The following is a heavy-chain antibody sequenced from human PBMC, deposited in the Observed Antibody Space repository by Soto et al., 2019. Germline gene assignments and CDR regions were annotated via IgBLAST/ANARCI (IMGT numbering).Heavy chain of an antibody. CDR3: VLMVLSGMDV. Sequence: EVQLVESGGGLVQPGGSLRLSCAASGFTFSSYWMSWVRQAPGKGLEWVANIKQDGSEKYYVDSVKGRFTISRDNAKNSLYLQMNCLRAEDTAVYYCVLMVLSGMDVWGQGTTVTVSS. CDR2: IKQDGSEK. V-gene: IGHV3-7*05. D-gene: IGHD2-8*01. J-gene: IGHJ6*01. CDR1: GFTFSSYW.